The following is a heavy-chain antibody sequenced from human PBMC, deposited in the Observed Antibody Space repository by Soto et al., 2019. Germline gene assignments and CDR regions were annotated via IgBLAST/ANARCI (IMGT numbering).Heavy chain of an antibody. CDR3: ARWRNDCSTTSCYHFDY. D-gene: IGHD2-2*01. V-gene: IGHV4-38-2*01. Sequence: SETLSLTCAVSDFSISSGQYWGWIRQPPGKGLEWIGSIYHSGTTYNNPSLKSRVTMSVDKSKNQFSLKLSSVTAADTAVYYCARWRNDCSTTSCYHFDYWGQGTLVTVSS. J-gene: IGHJ4*02. CDR1: DFSISSGQY. CDR2: IYHSGTT.